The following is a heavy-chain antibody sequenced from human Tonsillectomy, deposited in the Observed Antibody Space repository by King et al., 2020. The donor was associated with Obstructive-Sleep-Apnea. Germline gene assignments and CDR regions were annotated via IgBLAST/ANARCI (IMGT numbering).Heavy chain of an antibody. D-gene: IGHD4-23*01. V-gene: IGHV5-51*01. Sequence: VQLVESGAEVKKPWESLKISCKGSGYSFTSYWIGWVRQMPGKGLEWMGIIYPGYSDTRYSPSFQGQVTISADKSSSNAYLQWSSLKASDTAMHYCAVHYGVNFGWPIDYWGQGTLVTVSS. CDR3: AVHYGVNFGWPIDY. J-gene: IGHJ4*02. CDR2: IYPGYSDT. CDR1: GYSFTSYW.